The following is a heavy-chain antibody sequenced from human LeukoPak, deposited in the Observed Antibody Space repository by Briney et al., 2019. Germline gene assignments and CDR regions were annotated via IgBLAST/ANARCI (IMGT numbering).Heavy chain of an antibody. CDR3: AKDSGGDKTPIEYYDFWSGYFSY. CDR1: GFTFSSYS. V-gene: IGHV3-23*01. Sequence: PGGSLRLSCAASGFTFSSYSMNWVRQAPGKGLEWVSAISGSGGSTYYADSVKGRFTISRDNSKNTLYLQMNSLRAEDTAVYYCAKDSGGDKTPIEYYDFWSGYFSYWGQGTLVTVSS. D-gene: IGHD3-3*01. J-gene: IGHJ4*02. CDR2: ISGSGGST.